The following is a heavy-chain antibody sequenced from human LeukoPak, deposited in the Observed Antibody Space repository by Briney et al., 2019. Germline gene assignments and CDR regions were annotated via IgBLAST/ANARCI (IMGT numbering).Heavy chain of an antibody. CDR3: ARATVGAMVY. CDR2: IYYSGST. V-gene: IGHV4-59*01. Sequence: PSETLSLTCTVSGGSISRYYWSWIRQPPGKGLEWIGYIYYSGSTNYNPPLKSRVTISVDTSKNQFSLKLSSVTAADTAVYYCARATVGAMVYWGQGTLVTVSS. J-gene: IGHJ4*02. D-gene: IGHD1-26*01. CDR1: GGSISRYY.